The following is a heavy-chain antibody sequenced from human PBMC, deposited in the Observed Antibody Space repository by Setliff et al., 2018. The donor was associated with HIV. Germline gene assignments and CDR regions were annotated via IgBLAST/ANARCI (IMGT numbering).Heavy chain of an antibody. D-gene: IGHD6-19*01. V-gene: IGHV1-2*04. CDR1: GYTFTNSD. Sequence: ASVKVSCKASGYTFTNSDINWVRQAPGQGLEWMGWMNPNSGGTNYAQKFQGWVTMTRDTSISTAYMELRSLRSDDTAVYYCARDASIGWRTMGFDYWGQGTLVTVSS. CDR3: ARDASIGWRTMGFDY. J-gene: IGHJ4*02. CDR2: MNPNSGGT.